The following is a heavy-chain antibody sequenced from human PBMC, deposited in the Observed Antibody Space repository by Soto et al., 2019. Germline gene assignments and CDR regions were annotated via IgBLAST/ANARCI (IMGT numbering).Heavy chain of an antibody. Sequence: QVQLVQSGAEVKKPGSSVKVSCKASGGTFSSYAISWVRQAPGQGLEWMGGIIPIPGTANYAQKFQGRVTITPDESTSTAYMDLSSLRSEDTAVYYCARSQGSSTSLAIYYYYYYGMDVWGQGTTVTVSS. CDR1: GGTFSSYA. D-gene: IGHD2-2*01. V-gene: IGHV1-69*01. J-gene: IGHJ6*02. CDR2: IIPIPGTA. CDR3: ARSQGSSTSLAIYYYYYYGMDV.